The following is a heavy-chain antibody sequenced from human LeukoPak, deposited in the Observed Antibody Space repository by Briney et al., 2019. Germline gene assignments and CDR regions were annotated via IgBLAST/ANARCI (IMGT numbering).Heavy chain of an antibody. CDR1: GGSISSYY. J-gene: IGHJ5*02. Sequence: PSETLSLTCTISGGSISSYYWSWIRQPPGRGLEWIGYIYDSGSTNYNPSLKSRVTISVDTSKNQFSLKLSSVTAADTAVYYCARRIALAGTDWFDPWGQGTLVTVSS. CDR2: IYDSGST. V-gene: IGHV4-59*08. D-gene: IGHD6-19*01. CDR3: ARRIALAGTDWFDP.